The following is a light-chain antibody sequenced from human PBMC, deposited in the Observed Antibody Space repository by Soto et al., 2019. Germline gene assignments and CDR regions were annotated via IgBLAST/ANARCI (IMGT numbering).Light chain of an antibody. J-gene: IGLJ2*01. CDR2: STS. V-gene: IGLV7-43*01. CDR1: TGAVTSANY. Sequence: QAVVTQEPSLTVSPGGTVTLTCASSTGAVTSANYPNWIQQKPGQTPRALIYSTSTRHSWTPARFSGSLLGGKAALTLSSVQPEDEAEYYCLLYYCGAYVLFGGGTKLTVL. CDR3: LLYYCGAYVL.